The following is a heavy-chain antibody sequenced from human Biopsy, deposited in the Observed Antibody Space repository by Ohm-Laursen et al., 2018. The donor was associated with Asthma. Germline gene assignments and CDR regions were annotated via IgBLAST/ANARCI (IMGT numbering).Heavy chain of an antibody. J-gene: IGHJ3*02. CDR1: GFTFSSYA. CDR2: ISKDASTQ. Sequence: SLRLSCAASGFTFSSYAIHWVRQAPGKGLEWVGVISKDASTQDYADSVKGRFTMARDNSKNTLDLQMNSLREEDTAVYYCVRDGTDDAFDIWGQGTVVSVSS. V-gene: IGHV3-30*01. D-gene: IGHD1-1*01. CDR3: VRDGTDDAFDI.